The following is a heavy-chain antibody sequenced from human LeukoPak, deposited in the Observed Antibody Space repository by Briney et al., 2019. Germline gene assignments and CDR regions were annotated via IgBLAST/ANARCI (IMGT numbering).Heavy chain of an antibody. J-gene: IGHJ4*02. D-gene: IGHD3-22*01. V-gene: IGHV5-51*01. CDR3: ARWSYDSSGNRYFDY. CDR1: GYSFTNYW. CDR2: IYPDDSTA. Sequence: GESLKISCKGSGYSFTNYWIGWVRQMPGKGLEWMGIIYPDDSTARYSPSFQGQVTISADKSITTAYLQWSSLKASDTAMYYCARWSYDSSGNRYFDYWGQGTLVTVSS.